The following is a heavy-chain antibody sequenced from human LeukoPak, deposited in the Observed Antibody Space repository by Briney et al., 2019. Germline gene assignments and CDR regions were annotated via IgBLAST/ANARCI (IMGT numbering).Heavy chain of an antibody. Sequence: SETLSLTCTVSGGSISSGGYYWSWIRQHPGKGLEWIGYIYYSGSTYYNPSLKSRVTISVDTSKNQFSLKLSSVTAADTAVYYCAGTPDIVVVPAAAEYAFDIWGQGTMVTVSS. CDR2: IYYSGST. CDR3: AGTPDIVVVPAAAEYAFDI. D-gene: IGHD2-2*01. CDR1: GGSISSGGYY. J-gene: IGHJ3*02. V-gene: IGHV4-31*03.